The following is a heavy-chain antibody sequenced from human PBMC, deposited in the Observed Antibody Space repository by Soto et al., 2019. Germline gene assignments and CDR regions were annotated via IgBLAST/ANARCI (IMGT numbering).Heavy chain of an antibody. CDR1: GGSLSSSGYY. J-gene: IGHJ4*02. CDR2: IYYSGST. CDR3: ARRSYYGSGSIFDY. Sequence: SETLSLTCTVSGGSLSSSGYYWGWIRQPPGKGLEWIGNIYYSGSTNYNPSLKSRVTISVDTSKNQFSLKVSSVTAADTAVYYCARRSYYGSGSIFDYWGQGTLVTVSS. D-gene: IGHD3-10*01. V-gene: IGHV4-39*01.